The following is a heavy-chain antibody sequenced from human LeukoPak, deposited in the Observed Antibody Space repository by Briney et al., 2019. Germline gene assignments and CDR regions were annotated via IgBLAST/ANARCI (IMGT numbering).Heavy chain of an antibody. Sequence: ASVKVSCKASGYTFTSYAISWVRQAPGQGLEWMGWISAYNGDTNYAQKVQGRVTMTTDTSTSTAYMELRSLRSDDTAVYYCARDLEYGAGSYGDYWGQGTLVTVSS. CDR3: ARDLEYGAGSYGDY. CDR2: ISAYNGDT. V-gene: IGHV1-18*01. CDR1: GYTFTSYA. J-gene: IGHJ4*02. D-gene: IGHD3-10*01.